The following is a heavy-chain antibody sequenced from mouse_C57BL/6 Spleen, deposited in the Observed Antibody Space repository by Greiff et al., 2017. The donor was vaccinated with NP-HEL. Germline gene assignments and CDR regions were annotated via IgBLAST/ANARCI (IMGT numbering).Heavy chain of an antibody. CDR3: ARWGLRPYFDY. V-gene: IGHV1-4*01. D-gene: IGHD2-4*01. Sequence: QVQLQQSGAELARPGASVKMSCKASGYTFTSYTMHWVKQRPGQGLEWIGYINPSSGYTKYNQKFKDKATLTADKSSSTAYMQLSSLTSEDSAVYYCARWGLRPYFDYWGQGTTLTVSS. CDR2: INPSSGYT. CDR1: GYTFTSYT. J-gene: IGHJ2*01.